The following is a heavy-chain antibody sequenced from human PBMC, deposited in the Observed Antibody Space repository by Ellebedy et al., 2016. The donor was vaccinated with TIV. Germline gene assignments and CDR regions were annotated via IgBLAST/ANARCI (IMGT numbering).Heavy chain of an antibody. CDR2: ISTSGSTI. Sequence: PGGSLRLSCAASGFTFNTYSMNWVRQAPGKGLEWVSYISTSGSTIYYADSVKGRFTISRDNAKSSLYLEMNSLRDEDTAVYYCARDSLYCPNGVCAHWYFDLWGRGTLVTVSS. CDR3: ARDSLYCPNGVCAHWYFDL. J-gene: IGHJ2*01. D-gene: IGHD2-8*01. CDR1: GFTFNTYS. V-gene: IGHV3-48*02.